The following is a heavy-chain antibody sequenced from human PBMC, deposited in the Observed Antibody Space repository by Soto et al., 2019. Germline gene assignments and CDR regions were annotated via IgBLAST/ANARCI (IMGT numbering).Heavy chain of an antibody. V-gene: IGHV3-21*01. CDR1: GFSFGSHS. D-gene: IGHD2-15*01. CDR2: ISGGSDYI. CDR3: GRAGIVVVGAASRPLDH. Sequence: EVQMEESGGGLVKPGGSPRLSCVASGFSFGSHSMYWVRQAPGKGLEWVSSISGGSDYIFYADSVTGRFTISRDNAMNSLYLQMDSLRAADTAVYYCGRAGIVVVGAASRPLDHWGPGTLVTVSS. J-gene: IGHJ4*02.